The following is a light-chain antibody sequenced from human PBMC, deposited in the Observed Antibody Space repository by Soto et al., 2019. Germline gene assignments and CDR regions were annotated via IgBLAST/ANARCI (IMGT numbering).Light chain of an antibody. V-gene: IGKV3D-15*01. J-gene: IGKJ3*01. Sequence: EIVLTQSPATLSVSPGESATLSCRASQNVNIDLVWYQQKPGQAPKVLMFSASARATGIPARFSGGGSETEFTLTISSLQPEDSAVYYCQQYNTWPFTFGPGTKVDIK. CDR2: SAS. CDR1: QNVNID. CDR3: QQYNTWPFT.